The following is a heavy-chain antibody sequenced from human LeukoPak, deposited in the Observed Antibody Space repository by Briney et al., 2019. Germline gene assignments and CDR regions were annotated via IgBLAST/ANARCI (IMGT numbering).Heavy chain of an antibody. J-gene: IGHJ4*02. D-gene: IGHD3-3*01. CDR3: ARDLGVVTIFGVVPIDY. V-gene: IGHV1-18*01. Sequence: ASVKVSCKASGYTFTSYGISWVRPAPGQGLEWMGWISAYNGNTNYAQKLQGRVTMTTDTSTSTAYMELRSLRSDDTAVYYCARDLGVVTIFGVVPIDYWGQGTLVTVSS. CDR1: GYTFTSYG. CDR2: ISAYNGNT.